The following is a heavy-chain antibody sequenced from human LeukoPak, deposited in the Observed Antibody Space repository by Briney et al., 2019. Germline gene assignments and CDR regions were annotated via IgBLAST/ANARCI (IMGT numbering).Heavy chain of an antibody. D-gene: IGHD3-10*01. CDR1: GYIFTSYG. V-gene: IGHV1-18*01. CDR3: ARVLVGTMVRGVIAYYYMDV. J-gene: IGHJ6*03. Sequence: GASVKVSCKASGYIFTSYGINWVRQAPGQGLEWMGWISAYNGNTNYAQKLQGRVTMTTDTSTSTAYMELSSLRSEDTAVYYCARVLVGTMVRGVIAYYYMDVWGKGTTVTVSS. CDR2: ISAYNGNT.